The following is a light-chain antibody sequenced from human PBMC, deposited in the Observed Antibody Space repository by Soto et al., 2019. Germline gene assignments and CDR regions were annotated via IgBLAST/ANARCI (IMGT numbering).Light chain of an antibody. Sequence: QSALTQPASVSGSPGQSITVSCTGTSSDVGGHNYVSWYQQHPGKAPKLMIYEVTYRPSGVSNRFSGSKSGYTASLTISGLQAEDEADYYCSSYTTTGTVVVFGTGTKLTVL. J-gene: IGLJ1*01. CDR2: EVT. V-gene: IGLV2-14*01. CDR1: SSDVGGHNY. CDR3: SSYTTTGTVVV.